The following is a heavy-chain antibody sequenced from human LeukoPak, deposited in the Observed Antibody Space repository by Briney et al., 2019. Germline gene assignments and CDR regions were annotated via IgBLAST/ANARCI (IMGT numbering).Heavy chain of an antibody. CDR2: IIPIFGTA. CDR3: ARGLASYGSSWYRWFDP. J-gene: IGHJ5*02. V-gene: IGHV1-69*01. D-gene: IGHD6-13*01. CDR1: GGTFSSYA. Sequence: SVKVSCKAPGGTFSSYAISWVRQAPGQGLEWMGGIIPIFGTANYAQKFQGRVTITADESTSTAYMELSSLRSEDTAVYYCARGLASYGSSWYRWFDPWGQGTLVTVSS.